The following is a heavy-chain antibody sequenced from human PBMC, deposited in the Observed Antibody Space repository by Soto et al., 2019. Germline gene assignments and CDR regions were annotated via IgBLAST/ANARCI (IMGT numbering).Heavy chain of an antibody. J-gene: IGHJ6*01. CDR3: ARDMITSDIWSGEAADFYYGMDV. D-gene: IGHD3-3*01. Sequence: GESLKISCAASGFTFSSYEMNWVRQAPVKGLEWVSYISDSGNTIYYADSVQGRFTVSRDNAQNSVYLHMNKLRAEDTAVYYCARDMITSDIWSGEAADFYYGMDVWGPGTTVTLSS. CDR2: ISDSGNTI. V-gene: IGHV3-48*03. CDR1: GFTFSSYE.